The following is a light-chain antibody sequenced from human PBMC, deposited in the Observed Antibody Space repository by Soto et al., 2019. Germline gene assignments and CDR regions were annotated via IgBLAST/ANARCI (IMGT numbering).Light chain of an antibody. V-gene: IGLV1-40*01. CDR2: GNS. CDR3: QSYDSSLSDSV. Sequence: QSVLTQPPSVSGAPGQRVTISCTGSSSNIGAGYDVHWYQQLPGTAPKLLIYGNSNRPSGVPDRFSGSKSGTSASLAITGLQAEDEADYYCQSYDSSLSDSVFGTGTKVPS. J-gene: IGLJ1*01. CDR1: SSNIGAGYD.